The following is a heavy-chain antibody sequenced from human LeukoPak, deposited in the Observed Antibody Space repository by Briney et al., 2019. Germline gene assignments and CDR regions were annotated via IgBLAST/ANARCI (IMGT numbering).Heavy chain of an antibody. CDR1: GYTFTSYG. J-gene: IGHJ6*02. CDR2: ISAYNGNT. CDR3: ARDWVVVPAAILYYYYGMDV. Sequence: GASVKVSCKAPGYTFTSYGISWVRQAPGQGLEWMGWISAYNGNTNYAQKLQGRVTMTTDTSTSTAYMELRSLRSDDTAVYYCARDWVVVPAAILYYYYGMDVWGQGTTVTVSS. D-gene: IGHD2-2*02. V-gene: IGHV1-18*01.